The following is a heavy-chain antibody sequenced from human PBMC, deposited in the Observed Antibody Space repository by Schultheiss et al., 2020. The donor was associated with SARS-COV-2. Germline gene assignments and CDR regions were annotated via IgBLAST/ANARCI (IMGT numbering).Heavy chain of an antibody. CDR2: ISSSSSYT. J-gene: IGHJ3*02. CDR3: ARASRDGYPDAFDI. V-gene: IGHV3-11*05. D-gene: IGHD5-24*01. Sequence: GGSLRLSCAASGFTFSDYYMSWIRQAPGKGLEWVSYISSSSSYTNYADSVKGRFTISRDNAKNSLYLQMNSLRAEDTAVYYCARASRDGYPDAFDIWGQGTMVTVSS. CDR1: GFTFSDYY.